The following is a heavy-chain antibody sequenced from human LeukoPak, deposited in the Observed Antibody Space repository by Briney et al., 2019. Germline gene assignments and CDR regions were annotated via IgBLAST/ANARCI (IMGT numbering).Heavy chain of an antibody. CDR1: GGAFSGYY. J-gene: IGHJ4*02. D-gene: IGHD2-15*01. V-gene: IGHV4-34*01. CDR2: INHSGST. CDR3: PARGGYFRGGSCHLN. Sequence: PSETLSLTCAVYGGAFSGYYLSWLRQPPGKGLEWIGEINHSGSTNYHPSLKSRVTISVDTSNNQLSLTLSSVTAADTAVYYFPARGGYFRGGSCHLNWGEGTLVTVSS.